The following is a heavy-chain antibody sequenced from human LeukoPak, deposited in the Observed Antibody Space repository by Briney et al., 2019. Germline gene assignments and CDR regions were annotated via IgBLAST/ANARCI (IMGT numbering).Heavy chain of an antibody. CDR3: AKDSAKKYDDY. V-gene: IGHV3-23*01. J-gene: IGHJ4*02. CDR2: ISGSDGST. CDR1: GFTFSSYA. Sequence: GGSLRLSCAASGFTFSSYAMSWVRQAPGKGLEWVSGISGSDGSTNYADSVKGRFTISRENYKNTLYLQMNSLRAEDTAVYYCAKDSAKKYDDYWGQGPLVTVSS. D-gene: IGHD2/OR15-2a*01.